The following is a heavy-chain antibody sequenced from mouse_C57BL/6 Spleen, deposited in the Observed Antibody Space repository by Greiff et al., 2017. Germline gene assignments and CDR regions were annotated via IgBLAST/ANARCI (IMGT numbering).Heavy chain of an antibody. CDR3: TEIYDGYYEFAY. V-gene: IGHV14-1*01. D-gene: IGHD2-3*01. Sequence: EVQLQQSGAELVRPGASVKLSCTASGFNIKDYYMHWVKQRPEQGLEWIGRIDPEDGDTEYAPKFQGKATMTADTSSNTAYLQRSSLTSEDTAVYYCTEIYDGYYEFAYWGQGTLVTVSA. J-gene: IGHJ3*01. CDR1: GFNIKDYY. CDR2: IDPEDGDT.